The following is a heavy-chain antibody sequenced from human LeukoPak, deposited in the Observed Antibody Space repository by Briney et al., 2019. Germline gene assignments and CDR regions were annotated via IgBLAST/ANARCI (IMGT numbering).Heavy chain of an antibody. CDR3: AREIGPIQLHLWGSAFDY. CDR1: GYTFTNNY. V-gene: IGHV1-46*01. CDR2: INPSGDNT. J-gene: IGHJ4*02. D-gene: IGHD5-18*01. Sequence: ASVKVSCKASGYTFTNNYMHWVRQAPGQGLEWMGIINPSGDNTWYAQKFQGRVTMTRDMATSTDYMEVSSLKSEDTAVYYCAREIGPIQLHLWGSAFDYWGQGTLVTVSS.